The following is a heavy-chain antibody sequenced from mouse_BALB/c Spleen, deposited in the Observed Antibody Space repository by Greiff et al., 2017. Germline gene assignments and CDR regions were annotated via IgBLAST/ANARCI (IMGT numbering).Heavy chain of an antibody. CDR2: INPSNGRT. Sequence: VKLQQPGAELVKPGASVKLSCKASGYTFTSYWMHWVKQRPGQGLEWIGEINPSNGRTNYNEKFKSKATLTVDKSSSTAYMQLSSLTSEDSAVYYCATTATGAMDYWGQGTSVTVSS. CDR1: GYTFTSYW. D-gene: IGHD1-2*01. V-gene: IGHV1S81*02. CDR3: ATTATGAMDY. J-gene: IGHJ4*01.